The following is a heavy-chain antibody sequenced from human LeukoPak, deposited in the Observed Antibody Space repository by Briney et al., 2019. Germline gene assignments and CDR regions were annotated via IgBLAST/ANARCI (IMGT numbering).Heavy chain of an antibody. CDR1: GYSISSGYY. CDR3: ARTIYGGNGYFDY. CDR2: IYHSGST. J-gene: IGHJ4*02. Sequence: SETLSLTCTVSGYSISSGYYWGWIRQPPGKGLEWIGSIYHSGSTYYNPSLKSRVTISVDTSKNQFSLKLSSVAAADTAVYYCARTIYGGNGYFDYWGQGTLVTVSS. D-gene: IGHD4-23*01. V-gene: IGHV4-38-2*02.